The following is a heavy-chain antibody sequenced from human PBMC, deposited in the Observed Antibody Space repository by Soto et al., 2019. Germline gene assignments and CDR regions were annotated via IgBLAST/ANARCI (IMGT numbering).Heavy chain of an antibody. J-gene: IGHJ4*02. CDR1: GFTFSSYA. Sequence: EVQLLESGGGLEQPGGSLRLSCAASGFTFSSYAMSWLRQAPGKGLEWVSSISGSDGSTHYADSVEGRFTISRDNSKNTLYLQMNSLRAEDTAVYYCAKGMISMVRVDYWGQGALVTVSS. CDR2: ISGSDGST. D-gene: IGHD3-10*01. CDR3: AKGMISMVRVDY. V-gene: IGHV3-23*01.